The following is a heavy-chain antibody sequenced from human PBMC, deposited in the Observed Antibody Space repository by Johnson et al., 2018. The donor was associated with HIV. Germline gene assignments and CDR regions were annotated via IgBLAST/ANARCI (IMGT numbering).Heavy chain of an antibody. D-gene: IGHD1-26*01. CDR3: ARGGSYLTLDDAFDI. Sequence: EVQLVESGGGLVQPGRSLRLSCVASGFTFDDYAMHWVRQAPGKGLEWVSGISWNSGSISYADSVKGRFTISRDNAKNSLYLQMNSLRAEDTAVYYCARGGSYLTLDDAFDIWGQGTMVTVSS. J-gene: IGHJ3*02. CDR1: GFTFDDYA. CDR2: ISWNSGSI. V-gene: IGHV3-9*01.